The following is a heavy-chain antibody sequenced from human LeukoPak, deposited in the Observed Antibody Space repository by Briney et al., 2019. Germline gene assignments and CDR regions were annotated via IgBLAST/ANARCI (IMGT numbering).Heavy chain of an antibody. V-gene: IGHV4-59*01. CDR3: ASGPEYYYYYMDV. CDR1: GGSISSYY. CDR2: IYYSGST. Sequence: ETLSXTCTVSGGSISSYYWSWIRQPPGKGLEWIGYIYYSGSTNYNPSLKSRVTISVDKSKNQFSLKLRYVNAADTAVYYCASGPEYYYYYMDVWGKGTTVTISS. J-gene: IGHJ6*03.